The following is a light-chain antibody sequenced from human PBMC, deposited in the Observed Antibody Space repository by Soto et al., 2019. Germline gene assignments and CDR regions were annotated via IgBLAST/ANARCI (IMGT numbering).Light chain of an antibody. V-gene: IGLV2-14*01. CDR1: SSDVGGYNY. CDR3: SSYTRSSTLGV. CDR2: DVS. Sequence: QSALTQPASVSGSPGQSITISCTGTSSDVGGYNYVSWYPQHPGKAPKLMIYDVSNRPSGVSNRFSGSKSGNTASLTISGLQAEDEADYYCSSYTRSSTLGVFGTGTKLTVI. J-gene: IGLJ1*01.